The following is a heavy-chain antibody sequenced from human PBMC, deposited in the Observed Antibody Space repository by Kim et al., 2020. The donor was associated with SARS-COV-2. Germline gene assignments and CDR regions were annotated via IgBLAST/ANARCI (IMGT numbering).Heavy chain of an antibody. Sequence: YYNPSRKGRVTITVDTSRNQFSLKLSSVTAADTTVYYCARHGYWELLLSNWGQGTLVTVSS. J-gene: IGHJ4*02. CDR3: ARHGYWELLLSN. D-gene: IGHD1-26*01. V-gene: IGHV4-39*01.